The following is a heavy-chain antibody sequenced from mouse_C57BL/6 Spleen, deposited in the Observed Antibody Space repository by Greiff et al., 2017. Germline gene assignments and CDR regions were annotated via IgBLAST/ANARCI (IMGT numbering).Heavy chain of an antibody. J-gene: IGHJ3*01. D-gene: IGHD2-1*01. CDR3: ATYGNYGFAY. CDR2: IDPSDSET. Sequence: QVQLQQPGAELVRPGSSVKLSCTASGYTFTSYWMHWVKQRPIQGLEWIGNIDPSDSETHYNQKFKDKATLTVDKSSSTAYMQLSSLTSEDSAVYYCATYGNYGFAYWGQGTLVTVSA. CDR1: GYTFTSYW. V-gene: IGHV1-52*01.